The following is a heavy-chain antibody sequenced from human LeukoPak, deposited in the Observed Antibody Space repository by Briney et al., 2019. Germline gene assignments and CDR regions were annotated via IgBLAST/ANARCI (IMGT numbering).Heavy chain of an antibody. D-gene: IGHD2-2*01. CDR3: ARGQPYQLLSRWFDP. V-gene: IGHV4-30-4*01. J-gene: IGHJ5*02. CDR2: IYYSGST. CDR1: GGSISSGDYY. Sequence: PSETLSLTCTVSGGSISSGDYYWSWIRQPPGKGLEWIGYIYYSGSTYYNPSLKSRVTISVDTSKNQFSLKLSSVTAADTAVYYCARGQPYQLLSRWFDPWGQGTLVTVSS.